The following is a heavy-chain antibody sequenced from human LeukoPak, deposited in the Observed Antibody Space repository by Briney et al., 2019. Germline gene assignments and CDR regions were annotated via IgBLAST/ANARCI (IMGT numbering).Heavy chain of an antibody. Sequence: GGSLRLSCAASGFTFSSYWMSWVRQAPGKGLEWVANIKQDGSEKYYVDSVKGRFTISRDNAKNSLYLQMNSLRAEDTAVYYCARKGRSSGWYEYNWFDPWGQGTLVTVSS. V-gene: IGHV3-7*01. D-gene: IGHD6-19*01. J-gene: IGHJ5*02. CDR2: IKQDGSEK. CDR1: GFTFSSYW. CDR3: ARKGRSSGWYEYNWFDP.